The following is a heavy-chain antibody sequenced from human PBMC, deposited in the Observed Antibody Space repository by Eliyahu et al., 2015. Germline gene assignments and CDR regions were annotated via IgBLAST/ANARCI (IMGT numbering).Heavy chain of an antibody. J-gene: IGHJ4*02. D-gene: IGHD3-10*01. CDR1: GFNSGDYP. V-gene: IGHV3-23*01. CDR3: AKSTESYYRVIDY. CDR2: XSASGGST. Sequence: QPGXSLRLSCAASGFNSGDYPMAWVRQAPGQGXEWVSSXSASGGSTYYADXVKGRFTISRDNSKNXVXLQXKSPRXEEXALYYCAKSTESYYRVIDYWGQGTRVTVSS.